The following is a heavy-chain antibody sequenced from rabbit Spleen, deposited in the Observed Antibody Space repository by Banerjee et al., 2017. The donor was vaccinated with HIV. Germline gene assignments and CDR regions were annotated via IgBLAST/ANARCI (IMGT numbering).Heavy chain of an antibody. D-gene: IGHD4-1*01. V-gene: IGHV1S40*01. CDR1: GFSFSSSYY. J-gene: IGHJ4*01. CDR3: ARETSSGWGIVSFYFSL. Sequence: QSLEESGGDLVKPGASLTLTCTASGFSFSSSYYMCWVRQPPGKGLEWIACIAVGSSGTTYYANWAKGRFTISKTSSTTVTLQMTSLTAADTATYFCARETSSGWGIVSFYFSLWGPGTLVTVS. CDR2: IAVGSSGTT.